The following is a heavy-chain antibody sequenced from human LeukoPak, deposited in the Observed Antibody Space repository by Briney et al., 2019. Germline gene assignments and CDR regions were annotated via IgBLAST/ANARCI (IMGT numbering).Heavy chain of an antibody. D-gene: IGHD5-12*01. J-gene: IGHJ5*02. Sequence: ASVKVSCKASGYTFTSYYMHWVRQATGQGLEWMGWMNPNSGNTGYAQKFQGRVTITRNTSISTAYMELSSLRSEDTAVYYCARDFGGYDLNNWFDPWGQGTLVTVSS. CDR1: GYTFTSYY. CDR2: MNPNSGNT. V-gene: IGHV1-8*03. CDR3: ARDFGGYDLNNWFDP.